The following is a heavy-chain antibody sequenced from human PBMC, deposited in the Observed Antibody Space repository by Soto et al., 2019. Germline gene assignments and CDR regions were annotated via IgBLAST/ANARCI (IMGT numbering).Heavy chain of an antibody. CDR2: IYWDDDK. CDR3: AHRRGYRDLYNFGP. J-gene: IGHJ5*02. CDR1: GFPHNTRRKG. Sequence: SGAALGTHAQSVRMNCTFSGFPHNTRRKGEGWIRQPPGKALEWLALIYWDDDKRYSPSLKSRLTITNDTSKNQVVLTMTNMDPVDTATYYCAHRRGYRDLYNFGPGVQGTLVTVSS. V-gene: IGHV2-5*02. D-gene: IGHD6-13*01.